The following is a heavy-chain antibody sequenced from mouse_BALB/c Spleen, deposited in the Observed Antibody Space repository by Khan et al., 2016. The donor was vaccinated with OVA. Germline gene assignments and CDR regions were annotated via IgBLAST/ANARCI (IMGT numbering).Heavy chain of an antibody. Sequence: VQLQQSETELARPGASVKMSCKASGYTFTTYTIHWVKQRPGQGLEWIGYIIPTNDYTNYNQKFKERATLTADKSSSTAYMQLSSLTSEDSALYYCAREGAYYRSDGWFAYWGQGTLVTVSA. CDR2: IIPTNDYT. V-gene: IGHV1-4*01. CDR1: GYTFTTYT. CDR3: AREGAYYRSDGWFAY. D-gene: IGHD2-14*01. J-gene: IGHJ3*01.